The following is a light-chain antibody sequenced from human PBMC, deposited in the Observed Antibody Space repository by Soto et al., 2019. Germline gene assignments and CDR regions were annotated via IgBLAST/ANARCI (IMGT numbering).Light chain of an antibody. Sequence: DIQMTQSPTSLSASVGDRVTITSRASHDIMNFVAWYQQKPGKAPKLLIYAASTLQSGVPSRFSGSGSGTDFTLTINSLQPEDVATYSCQKYSSVPVFGPGTKVEIK. J-gene: IGKJ3*01. CDR1: HDIMNF. CDR3: QKYSSVPV. CDR2: AAS. V-gene: IGKV1-27*01.